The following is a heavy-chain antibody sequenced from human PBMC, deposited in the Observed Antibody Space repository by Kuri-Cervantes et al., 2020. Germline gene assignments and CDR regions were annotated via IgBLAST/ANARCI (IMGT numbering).Heavy chain of an antibody. CDR1: GFTFSSYG. V-gene: IGHV3-33*08. D-gene: IGHD3-3*01. J-gene: IGHJ5*02. CDR2: IWYDGSDK. Sequence: GESLKISCAASGFTFSSYGMHWVRQAPGKGLEWVAVIWYDGSDKYYADSVKGRFTISRDNSKNTLYLQMNSLRAEDTAVYYCARGLTYYNFWSGYAPPWGQGTLVTVSS. CDR3: ARGLTYYNFWSGYAPP.